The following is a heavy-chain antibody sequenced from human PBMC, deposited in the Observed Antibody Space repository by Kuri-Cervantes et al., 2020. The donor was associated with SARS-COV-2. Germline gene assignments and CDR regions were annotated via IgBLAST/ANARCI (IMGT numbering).Heavy chain of an antibody. J-gene: IGHJ3*02. CDR3: ARAGEWLFGDAFDI. D-gene: IGHD3-3*01. Sequence: SETLSLTCTVSGGSISSGSFYWSWIRQPAGKGLEWIGRIYTSGSTNYNPSLKSRVTISVDTSKNQFSLKLSSVTAADTAVYYCARAGEWLFGDAFDIWGQGTMVTVSS. CDR1: GGSISSGSFY. CDR2: IYTSGST. V-gene: IGHV4-61*02.